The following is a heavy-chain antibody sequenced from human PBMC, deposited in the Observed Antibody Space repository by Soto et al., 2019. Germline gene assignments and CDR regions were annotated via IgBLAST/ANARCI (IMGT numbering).Heavy chain of an antibody. CDR1: GFTFSSYA. CDR2: ISYDGSNK. Sequence: LRLSCAASGFTFSSYAMHWVRQAPGKGVEWVAVISYDGSNKYYADSVKGRFTISRDNSKNTLYLQMNSLRAEDTAVYYCARDLTVTYYYYYGMDVWGQGTTVTVSS. J-gene: IGHJ6*02. V-gene: IGHV3-30-3*01. CDR3: ARDLTVTYYYYYGMDV. D-gene: IGHD4-17*01.